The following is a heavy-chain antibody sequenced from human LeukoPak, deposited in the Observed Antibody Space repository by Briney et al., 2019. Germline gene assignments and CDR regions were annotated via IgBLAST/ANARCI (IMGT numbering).Heavy chain of an antibody. CDR1: GFTFNNYA. CDR2: INGNGAAT. D-gene: IGHD1-26*01. Sequence: PGGSPRLSCVASGFTFNNYAMHWVRQAPGKGLEWVSTINGNGAATYYADSFKGRFLISRDDSKSTVYLRMNKLRVEDSGLYYCANGLAASGNFLLRDYYYFIDVWGKGTTVIVS. J-gene: IGHJ6*03. V-gene: IGHV3-23*01. CDR3: ANGLAASGNFLLRDYYYFIDV.